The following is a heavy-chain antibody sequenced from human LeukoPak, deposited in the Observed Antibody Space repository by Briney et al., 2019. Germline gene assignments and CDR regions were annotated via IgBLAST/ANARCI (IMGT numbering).Heavy chain of an antibody. J-gene: IGHJ4*02. CDR2: ISAYNGNT. CDR1: GGTFSSYA. V-gene: IGHV1-18*01. CDR3: ARLVVTNGLLPDY. D-gene: IGHD2-21*02. Sequence: ASVKVSCKASGGTFSSYAISWVRQAPGQGLEWMGWISAYNGNTNYAQKLQGRVTMTTDTSTSTAYMELRSLRSDDTAVYYCARLVVTNGLLPDYWGQGTLVTVSS.